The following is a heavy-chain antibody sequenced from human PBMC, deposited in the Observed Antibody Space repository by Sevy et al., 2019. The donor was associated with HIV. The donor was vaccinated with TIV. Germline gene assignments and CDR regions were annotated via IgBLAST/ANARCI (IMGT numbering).Heavy chain of an antibody. CDR3: AREFDSSANDAFDS. Sequence: ASVKVSCEASGYTFTDYYMHWVRQAPGQGPEWMGWISPNSDGTKYAQKFQGRVTLTRDTSISTAYMELSRLGPDDTAVYYCAREFDSSANDAFDSWGQRTMVTVSS. CDR1: GYTFTDYY. D-gene: IGHD3-22*01. V-gene: IGHV1-2*02. J-gene: IGHJ3*02. CDR2: ISPNSDGT.